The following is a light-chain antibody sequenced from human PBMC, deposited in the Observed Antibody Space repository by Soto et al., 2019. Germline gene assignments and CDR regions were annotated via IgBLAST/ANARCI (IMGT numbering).Light chain of an antibody. Sequence: QSALTQPASVSGSPGQSITISCTGTSSDVGSYNLVSWYQQHPGKAPKLMIFEGNKRPSGLSNRFSGSKSGNTASLTISGLKAEAKADYYCCSYAGSFTDVFGAGTKLTV. J-gene: IGLJ1*01. CDR1: SSDVGSYNL. CDR3: CSYAGSFTDV. V-gene: IGLV2-23*01. CDR2: EGN.